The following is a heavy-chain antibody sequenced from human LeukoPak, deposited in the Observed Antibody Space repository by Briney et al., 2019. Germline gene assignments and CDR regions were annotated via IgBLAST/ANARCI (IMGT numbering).Heavy chain of an antibody. CDR3: ARGYSSDSWFDP. Sequence: ASVMVSCKASGYTFTGYYMHWVRQAPGQGLEWMGWINPNSGGTNYAQKFQGRVTMTRDTSISTAYMELSRLRSDDTAVYYCARGYSSDSWFDPWGQGTLVTVSS. J-gene: IGHJ5*02. V-gene: IGHV1-2*02. CDR1: GYTFTGYY. D-gene: IGHD6-19*01. CDR2: INPNSGGT.